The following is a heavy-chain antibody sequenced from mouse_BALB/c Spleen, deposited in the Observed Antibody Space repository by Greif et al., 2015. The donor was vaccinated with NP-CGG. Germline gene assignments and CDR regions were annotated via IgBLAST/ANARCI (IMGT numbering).Heavy chain of an antibody. CDR3: ARGDYGNYVVAY. D-gene: IGHD2-1*01. V-gene: IGHV14-3*02. Sequence: VQLQQSGAELVKPGASAKLSCTASGFNIKDTYMHWVKQRPEQGLEWIGRIDPANGNTKYDPKFQGKATITADTSSNTAYLQLSSLTSEDTAVYYCARGDYGNYVVAYWGQGTVVTVSA. CDR2: IDPANGNT. CDR1: GFNIKDTY. J-gene: IGHJ3*01.